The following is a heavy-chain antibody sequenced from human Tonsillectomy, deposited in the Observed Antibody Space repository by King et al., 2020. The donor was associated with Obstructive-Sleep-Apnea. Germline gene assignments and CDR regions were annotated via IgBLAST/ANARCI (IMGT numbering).Heavy chain of an antibody. Sequence: VQLVQSGVEVKKPGESLKISCKGSGYTFTIYWIGWVRQVPGKGLDWMGISHPGESNIRYSPSFQGQGTISADKSINTAYLQGSSLKASDTAMYYCARPGVSFSLTWYYFDYWGQGTLVTVSS. CDR2: SHPGESNI. V-gene: IGHV5-51*01. J-gene: IGHJ4*02. CDR1: GYTFTIYW. D-gene: IGHD3-16*02. CDR3: ARPGVSFSLTWYYFDY.